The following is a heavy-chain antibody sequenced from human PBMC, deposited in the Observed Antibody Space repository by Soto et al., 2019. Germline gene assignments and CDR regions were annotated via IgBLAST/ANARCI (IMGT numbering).Heavy chain of an antibody. CDR1: GFTFSSYG. CDR2: IWYDGSNK. J-gene: IGHJ6*02. D-gene: IGHD5-18*01. V-gene: IGHV3-33*01. CDR3: ARDRARDTAMVFADGLDV. Sequence: QVQLVESGGGVVQPGRSLRLSCAASGFTFSSYGMHWVRQAPGKGLEWVAGIWYDGSNKYYADSVKGRFTISRDNSKNTLYLQMNSRSAEYMAVYYCARDRARDTAMVFADGLDVWGQGTTVTVSS.